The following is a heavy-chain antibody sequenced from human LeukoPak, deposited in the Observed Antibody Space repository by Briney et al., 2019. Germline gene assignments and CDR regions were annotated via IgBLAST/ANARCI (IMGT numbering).Heavy chain of an antibody. CDR3: ARVRIAGFDY. CDR2: ISSSTSTI. D-gene: IGHD6-13*01. Sequence: GGPLRLSCAASGFTFSSYSMNWVCQAPGKGLEWVSYISSSTSTIYYADSVKGRFTISRDNAKNSLYLQMNSLRAEDTAVYYCARVRIAGFDYWGQGTLVTVSS. J-gene: IGHJ4*02. CDR1: GFTFSSYS. V-gene: IGHV3-48*01.